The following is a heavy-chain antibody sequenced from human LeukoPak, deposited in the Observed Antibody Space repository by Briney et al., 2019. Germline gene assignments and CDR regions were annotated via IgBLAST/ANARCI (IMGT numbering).Heavy chain of an antibody. CDR3: ARLVAYRREYYGMDV. J-gene: IGHJ6*02. Sequence: PSETLSLTCAVYGGSFSGYYWSWIRQPRGKGLEWIGEINHSGSTNYNPSLKSRVTISVDTSKNQFSLKLSSVAAADTAVYYCARLVAYRREYYGMDVWGQGTTVTVSS. V-gene: IGHV4-34*01. CDR2: INHSGST. CDR1: GGSFSGYY. D-gene: IGHD1-26*01.